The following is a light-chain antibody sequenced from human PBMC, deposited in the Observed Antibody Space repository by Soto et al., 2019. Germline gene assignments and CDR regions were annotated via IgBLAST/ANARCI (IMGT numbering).Light chain of an antibody. CDR3: QAWGTGIRV. CDR1: SGHSAYA. Sequence: QPVLTQSPSASASLGASVKLACTLSSGHSAYAIAWHQQQPEKGPRYLMKLNNDGSHTKGDGIPDRFSGSSSGAERYLIISSLQSEDEADYYCQAWGTGIRVFGGGTQLTVL. V-gene: IGLV4-69*01. CDR2: LNNDGSH. J-gene: IGLJ3*02.